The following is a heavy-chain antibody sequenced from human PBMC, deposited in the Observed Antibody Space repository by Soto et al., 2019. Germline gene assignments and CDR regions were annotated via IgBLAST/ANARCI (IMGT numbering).Heavy chain of an antibody. J-gene: IGHJ4*02. V-gene: IGHV1-3*05. Sequence: QVQLVQSGAEEKKPGASVKVSCKASGYTFTSYAMHWVRQAPGQRLEWMGWINAGNGNTKYSQKFQGRVTITRDTSASTGNRELSSLRAEDTAVYYCARGVAPYYFDYWGQGTLVTVSS. CDR1: GYTFTSYA. D-gene: IGHD2-15*01. CDR2: INAGNGNT. CDR3: ARGVAPYYFDY.